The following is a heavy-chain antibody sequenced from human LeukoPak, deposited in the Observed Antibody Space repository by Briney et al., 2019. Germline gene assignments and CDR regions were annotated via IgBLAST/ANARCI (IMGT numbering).Heavy chain of an antibody. CDR3: ARAQGGDFWSGSFFDY. D-gene: IGHD3-3*01. CDR2: INPNNGGT. CDR1: GNTFTGYY. V-gene: IGHV1-2*02. Sequence: GASVKVSCKTSGNTFTGYYMHWVRQAPGQGLEWMGWINPNNGGTNYAQKFQGRVTMTRDTSISTAYMELSRLTSDDTAVYYCARAQGGDFWSGSFFDYWGQGTLVTVSS. J-gene: IGHJ4*02.